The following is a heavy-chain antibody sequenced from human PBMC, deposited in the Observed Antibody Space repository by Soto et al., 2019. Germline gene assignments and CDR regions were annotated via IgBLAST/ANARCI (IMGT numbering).Heavy chain of an antibody. CDR2: ISGSGGST. V-gene: IGHV3-23*01. CDR3: ARYFKEDKVQLWPWYYYYGMDV. D-gene: IGHD5-18*01. J-gene: IGHJ6*02. CDR1: GFTFSSYA. Sequence: QPGGSLRLSCAASGFTFSSYAMSWVRQAPGKGLEWVSAISGSGGSTYYADSVKGRFTISRDNSKNTLYLQMNSLRAEDTAVYYCARYFKEDKVQLWPWYYYYGMDVWGQGTTVTVSS.